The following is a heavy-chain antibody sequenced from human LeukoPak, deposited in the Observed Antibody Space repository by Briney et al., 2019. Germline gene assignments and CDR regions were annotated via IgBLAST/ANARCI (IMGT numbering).Heavy chain of an antibody. V-gene: IGHV3-21*01. CDR1: GFTLSNYD. J-gene: IGHJ5*02. CDR3: AGADCSSSTCYLRRSWFDP. D-gene: IGHD2-2*01. Sequence: GGSLRLSCAASGFTLSNYDMNWVRQAPGKGLEWVASISTSGRYIYYKDSVRGRFTISRDDVKNSLYLEMNSLRAEDTAVYYCAGADCSSSTCYLRRSWFDPWGQGTLVTVSS. CDR2: ISTSGRYI.